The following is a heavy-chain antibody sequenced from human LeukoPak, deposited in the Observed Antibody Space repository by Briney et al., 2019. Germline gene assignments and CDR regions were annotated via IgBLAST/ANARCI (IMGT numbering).Heavy chain of an antibody. V-gene: IGHV4-59*08. CDR1: GGSTSSYY. D-gene: IGHD5-24*01. J-gene: IGHJ5*02. Sequence: NPSGTPSLTCTVSGGSTSSYYLSWIRQPPREGMGWVGYIFYSGSTNYNPALKSRVTISVDTSKNQFSLRLTSVTAADTAVYYCARRGVEMSAVRPDNRLDPWGQGTLVTVSS. CDR3: ARRGVEMSAVRPDNRLDP. CDR2: IFYSGST.